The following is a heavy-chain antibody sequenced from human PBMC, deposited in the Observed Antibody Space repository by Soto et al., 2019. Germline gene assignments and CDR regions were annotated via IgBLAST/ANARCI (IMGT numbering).Heavy chain of an antibody. CDR2: ISGSGGST. CDR1: GFTFSSYA. V-gene: IGHV3-23*01. Sequence: GGSLRLSCAASGFTFSSYAMSWVRQAPGKGLEWVSAISGSGGSTYYADSVKGRFTISRDNSKNTLYLQMNSLRAEDTAVYYCAKDIGELAARPTSFDYWGQGTLVTVSS. D-gene: IGHD6-6*01. J-gene: IGHJ4*02. CDR3: AKDIGELAARPTSFDY.